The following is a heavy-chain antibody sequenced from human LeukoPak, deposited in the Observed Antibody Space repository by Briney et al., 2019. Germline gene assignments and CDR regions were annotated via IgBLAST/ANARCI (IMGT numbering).Heavy chain of an antibody. D-gene: IGHD3-9*01. V-gene: IGHV3-30-3*01. CDR2: ISYDGSNK. CDR1: GFTFSSYA. CDR3: ARDGAAYYGILTGYYPDDY. Sequence: PGRSLRLSCAASGFTFSSYAMHWARQAPGKGLEWVAVISYDGSNKYYADSVKGRFTISRDNSKNTLYLQMNSLRAEDTAVYYCARDGAAYYGILTGYYPDDYWGQGTLVTVSS. J-gene: IGHJ4*02.